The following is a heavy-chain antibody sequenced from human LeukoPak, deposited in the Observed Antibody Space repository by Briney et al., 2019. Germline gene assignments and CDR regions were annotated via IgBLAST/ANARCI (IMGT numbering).Heavy chain of an antibody. J-gene: IGHJ6*03. Sequence: SVTVSCKASGGTFSSYAISWVRQAPGQGLEWMGGIIPIFGTANYAQKFQGRVTITADKSTSTAYMELSSLRSDDTAVYYCARGRYSYGGYYYYYMDVWDKGTTVTISS. D-gene: IGHD5-18*01. V-gene: IGHV1-69*06. CDR2: IIPIFGTA. CDR3: ARGRYSYGGYYYYYMDV. CDR1: GGTFSSYA.